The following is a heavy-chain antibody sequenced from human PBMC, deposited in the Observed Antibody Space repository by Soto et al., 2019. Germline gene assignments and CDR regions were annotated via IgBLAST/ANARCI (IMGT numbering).Heavy chain of an antibody. CDR2: IIPIFGTA. V-gene: IGHV1-69*12. Sequence: QVQLVQSGAEVKKPGSSVKVSCKASGGTFSSYAISWVRQAPGQGLEWMGGIIPIFGTANYAQKFQGSVTITAEESTSTAYRELSSLRAEDTAVYDCARDIAAAGPTDYDYGMDVWGQGTTVTVSS. D-gene: IGHD6-13*01. CDR3: ARDIAAAGPTDYDYGMDV. J-gene: IGHJ6*02. CDR1: GGTFSSYA.